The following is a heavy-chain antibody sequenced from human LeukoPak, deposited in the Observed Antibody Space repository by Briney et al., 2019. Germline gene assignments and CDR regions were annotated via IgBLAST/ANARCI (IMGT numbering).Heavy chain of an antibody. CDR3: ARHETALFDY. D-gene: IGHD5-18*01. V-gene: IGHV4-59*08. CDR2: IYYSGST. CDR1: GGSISSYY. Sequence: PSETLSLTCTVSGGSISSYYWSWIRQPPGKGLEWIGYIYYSGSTNYNPSLKSRVTISVDTSKNQFSLKLSSVTAADTAVYYCARHETALFDYWGQGTLVTVSS. J-gene: IGHJ4*02.